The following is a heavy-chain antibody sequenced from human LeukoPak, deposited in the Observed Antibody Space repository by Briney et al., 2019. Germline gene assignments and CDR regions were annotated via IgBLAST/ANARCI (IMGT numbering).Heavy chain of an antibody. CDR3: ASGTAMVRGVVGYYYGMDV. CDR2: IYYSGST. Sequence: SETLSLTCTVPGGSISSYHWSWIRQPPGKGLEWIGYIYYSGSTNYNPSLKSRVTISLDTSKTQFSLKLSSVTAADTAVYYCASGTAMVRGVVGYYYGMDVWGKGTTVTVSS. J-gene: IGHJ6*04. CDR1: GGSISSYH. V-gene: IGHV4-59*01. D-gene: IGHD3-10*01.